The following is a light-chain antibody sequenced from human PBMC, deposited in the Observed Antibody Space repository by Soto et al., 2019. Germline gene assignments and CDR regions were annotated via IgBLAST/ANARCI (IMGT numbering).Light chain of an antibody. CDR1: SGYSNYK. Sequence: QPVLTQPPSASASLGASVTLTCTLSSGYSNYKVDWYQQRPGKGPRFVMRVGTGGIVGSKGDGIPDRFSVLGSGLNRYLTIKNIQEEDESDYHCGADHGSGSNCVYLVFGGGTKLTVL. V-gene: IGLV9-49*01. CDR2: VGTGGIVG. CDR3: GADHGSGSNCVYLV. J-gene: IGLJ2*01.